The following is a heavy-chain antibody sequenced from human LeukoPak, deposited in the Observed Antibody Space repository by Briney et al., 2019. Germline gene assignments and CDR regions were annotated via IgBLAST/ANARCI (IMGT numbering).Heavy chain of an antibody. V-gene: IGHV4-31*03. J-gene: IGHJ5*02. Sequence: PSETLSLTCTVSGGSISSGGYYWSWIRQHPGKGLEWIGYIYYSGSTYYNPSLRSRVTISVDTSKNQFSLKLSSVTAADTAVYYCARQVVTLFDPWGQGTLVTVSS. D-gene: IGHD3-22*01. CDR2: IYYSGST. CDR1: GGSISSGGYY. CDR3: ARQVVTLFDP.